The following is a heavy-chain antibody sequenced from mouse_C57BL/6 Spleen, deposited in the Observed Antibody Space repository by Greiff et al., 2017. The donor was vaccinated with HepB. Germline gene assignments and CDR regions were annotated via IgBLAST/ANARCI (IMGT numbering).Heavy chain of an antibody. CDR2: IYPGDGDT. CDR1: GYAFSRYW. D-gene: IGHD1-1*01. CDR3: ARCAYGRSWEYFDV. Sequence: VKLVESGAALVKPGASVKISCKASGYAFSRYWMNWVKQRPGKGLEWIGQIYPGDGDTNYNGKFKGKATLTADKSSSTAYMQLSSLTSEDSAVYFWARCAYGRSWEYFDVWGTGTTVTVAS. V-gene: IGHV1-80*01. J-gene: IGHJ1*03.